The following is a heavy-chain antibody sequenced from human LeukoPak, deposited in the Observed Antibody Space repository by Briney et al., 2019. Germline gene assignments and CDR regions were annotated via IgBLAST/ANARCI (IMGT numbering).Heavy chain of an antibody. V-gene: IGHV3-64*05. CDR1: GFTFSSYV. Sequence: PGGSLRLSCSASGFTFSSYVMHSVRQAPGKGLEYVSGISGDGASTYYADSVKGRFTISRDNSKNTLYVQMTSLRAEDTAVYYCVYQVQGVVKWGQGTLVTVSS. CDR3: VYQVQGVVK. J-gene: IGHJ4*02. CDR2: ISGDGAST. D-gene: IGHD3-3*01.